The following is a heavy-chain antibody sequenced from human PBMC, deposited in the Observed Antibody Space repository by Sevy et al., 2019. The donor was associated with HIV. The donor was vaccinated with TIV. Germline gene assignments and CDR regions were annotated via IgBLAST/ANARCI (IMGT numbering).Heavy chain of an antibody. Sequence: SETLSLTCTVSGGSISSYYWSWIRQPPGKGLEWIGYIYYSGSTNYNPSLKSRVTISVDTSKNQFSLKLSSVTATDTAVYYCARGNIGVADDAFDIWGQGTMVTVSS. CDR3: ARGNIGVADDAFDI. CDR2: IYYSGST. CDR1: GGSISSYY. V-gene: IGHV4-59*13. D-gene: IGHD6-19*01. J-gene: IGHJ3*02.